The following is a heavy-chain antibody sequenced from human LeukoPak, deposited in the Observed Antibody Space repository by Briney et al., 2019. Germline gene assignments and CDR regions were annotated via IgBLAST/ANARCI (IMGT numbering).Heavy chain of an antibody. D-gene: IGHD1-26*01. CDR3: ATDGSYEGGY. Sequence: ASVKVSCKASGGTFSSYAISWVRQAPGQGLEWMGGIIPIFGTANYAQKFQGRVTITTDESTSTAYMELSSLRSEDTAVYYCATDGSYEGGYWGQGTLVTVSS. CDR1: GGTFSSYA. CDR2: IIPIFGTA. J-gene: IGHJ4*02. V-gene: IGHV1-69*05.